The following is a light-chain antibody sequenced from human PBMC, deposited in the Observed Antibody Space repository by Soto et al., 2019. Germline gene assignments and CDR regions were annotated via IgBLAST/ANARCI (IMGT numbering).Light chain of an antibody. Sequence: DIQMTQSPSSLSASVGDRVTITCRASQDISHFLAWYQHKPGKVPRLLINAASKLQLGVPSRFSGSGSGTDFTLTISSLLPEDVGTYYCQQYTDWPWGTFGGGTKVGIK. V-gene: IGKV1-27*01. J-gene: IGKJ4*01. CDR2: AAS. CDR3: QQYTDWPWGT. CDR1: QDISHF.